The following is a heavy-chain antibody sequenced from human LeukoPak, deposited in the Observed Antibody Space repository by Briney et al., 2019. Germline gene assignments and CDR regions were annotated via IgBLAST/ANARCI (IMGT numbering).Heavy chain of an antibody. J-gene: IGHJ4*02. CDR1: GFIFSNYW. CDR2: IKYDGSET. D-gene: IGHD3-22*01. V-gene: IGHV3-7*03. Sequence: GGSLRLSCEASGFIFSNYWMSWVRQAPGKGLEWVANIKYDGSETYYVDSVKGRFTISRDNGKNSLYVQMNSLSVEDTAVYYCAVDYYDSSGYYTYDFDYWGQGTLVTVSS. CDR3: AVDYYDSSGYYTYDFDY.